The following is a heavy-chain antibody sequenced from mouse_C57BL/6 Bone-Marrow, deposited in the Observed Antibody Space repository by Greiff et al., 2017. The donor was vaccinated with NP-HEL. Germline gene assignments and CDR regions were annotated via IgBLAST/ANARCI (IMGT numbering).Heavy chain of an antibody. D-gene: IGHD1-1*01. Sequence: EVKLVESGPELVKPGASVKISCKASGYSFTDYNMNWVKQSNGKSLEWIGVINPNYGTTSYNQKFKGKATLTVDQSSSTAYMQLNSLTSEDSAVYYCARFYYYGSSYLYAMDYWGQGTSVTVSS. CDR1: GYSFTDYN. V-gene: IGHV1-39*01. CDR2: INPNYGTT. J-gene: IGHJ4*01. CDR3: ARFYYYGSSYLYAMDY.